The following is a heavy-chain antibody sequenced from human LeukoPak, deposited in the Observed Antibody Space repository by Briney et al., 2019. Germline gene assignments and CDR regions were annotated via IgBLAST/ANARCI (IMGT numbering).Heavy chain of an antibody. V-gene: IGHV4-61*02. CDR2: IYTSGST. CDR3: ARDLTNAYDSFDY. Sequence: PSQTLSLTCTVSGGSISSGSYYWSWIRQPAGKGLEWIGRIYTSGSTNYNPSLKSRVTISVDTSKNQFSLKLSSVTAADTAVYYCARDLTNAYDSFDYWGRGTLVTVSS. CDR1: GGSISSGSYY. D-gene: IGHD5-12*01. J-gene: IGHJ4*02.